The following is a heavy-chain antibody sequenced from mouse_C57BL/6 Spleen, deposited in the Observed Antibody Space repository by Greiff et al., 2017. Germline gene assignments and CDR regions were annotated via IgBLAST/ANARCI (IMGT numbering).Heavy chain of an antibody. D-gene: IGHD1-1*01. Sequence: EVQLQQSGAELVRPGASVKLSCTASGFNIKDYYMHWVKQRPEQGLEWIGRIDPEDGDTGYAPKFQGKATMTADTSSNTAYLQLSSLTSEDTAVYYCTTRAYYYGSSHFDYWGQGTTLTVSS. CDR2: IDPEDGDT. J-gene: IGHJ2*01. CDR1: GFNIKDYY. V-gene: IGHV14-1*01. CDR3: TTRAYYYGSSHFDY.